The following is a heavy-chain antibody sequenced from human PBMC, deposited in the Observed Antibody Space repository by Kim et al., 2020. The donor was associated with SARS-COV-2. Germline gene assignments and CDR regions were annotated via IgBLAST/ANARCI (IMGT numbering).Heavy chain of an antibody. Sequence: SETLSLTCTVSGGSISSSSYYWGWIRQPPGKGLEWIGSIYYSGSTYYNPSLKSRVTISVDTSKNQFSLKLSSVTAADTAVYYCARDLGDYYDSSGTFDP. V-gene: IGHV4-39*07. CDR2: IYYSGST. J-gene: IGHJ5*02. CDR3: ARDLGDYYDSSGTFDP. D-gene: IGHD3-22*01. CDR1: GGSISSSSYY.